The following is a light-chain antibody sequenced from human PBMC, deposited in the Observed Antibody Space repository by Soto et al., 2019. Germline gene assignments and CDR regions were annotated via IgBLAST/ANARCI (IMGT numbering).Light chain of an antibody. CDR2: DAS. V-gene: IGKV3-11*01. CDR3: QQRSNWGFT. Sequence: EIVLTQSPATLSLSPGERATLSCRASQSVSSYLAWYQQKPGQAPRLLIYDASNRATGIPARFSGSGSGTGFTLTSSSLEPEDFAVYYCQQRSNWGFTFGPGTKVDIK. CDR1: QSVSSY. J-gene: IGKJ3*01.